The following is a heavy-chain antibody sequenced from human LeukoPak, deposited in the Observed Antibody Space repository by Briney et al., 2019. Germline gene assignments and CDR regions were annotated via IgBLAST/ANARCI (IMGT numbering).Heavy chain of an antibody. V-gene: IGHV3-23*01. CDR1: GFTFSSYA. J-gene: IGHJ4*02. Sequence: GGSLRLSCAASGFTFSSYAMSWVRQAPGKGLEWVSTISGSGGSTYYADSVKGRFTISRDNSKNTLYLQMNSLRAEDTAVYYCAKTRPLAVAGYYFDYWGQGTLVTVSS. CDR3: AKTRPLAVAGYYFDY. D-gene: IGHD6-19*01. CDR2: ISGSGGST.